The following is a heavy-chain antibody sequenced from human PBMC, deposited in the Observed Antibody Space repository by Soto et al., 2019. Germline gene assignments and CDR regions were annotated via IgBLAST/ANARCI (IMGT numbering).Heavy chain of an antibody. V-gene: IGHV3-23*01. CDR2: INGNGGST. CDR1: GFTFSSYA. CDR3: ARDCSGGSCQY. Sequence: PGGSLRLSCAASGFTFSSYAMSWVRQAPGKGLEWVSAINGNGGSTYYVDSVKGRFTISRDNAQNSVFLQMNSLRVEDTACYYCARDCSGGSCQYWGQGTLVTVSS. J-gene: IGHJ4*02. D-gene: IGHD2-15*01.